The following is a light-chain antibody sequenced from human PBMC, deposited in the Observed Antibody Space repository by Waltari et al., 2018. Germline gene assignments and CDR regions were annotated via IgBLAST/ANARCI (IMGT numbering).Light chain of an antibody. V-gene: IGKV1-33*01. CDR2: DAS. Sequence: DIQMTQSPSSLPASVGVSATITCQASQGINNYLNWYQQKPGKAPKLLIFDASNVETGVPSRFSESGSGTDFTLTITSLQPEDIATYYCQQYDNLPLTFGGGTKVEIK. J-gene: IGKJ4*01. CDR1: QGINNY. CDR3: QQYDNLPLT.